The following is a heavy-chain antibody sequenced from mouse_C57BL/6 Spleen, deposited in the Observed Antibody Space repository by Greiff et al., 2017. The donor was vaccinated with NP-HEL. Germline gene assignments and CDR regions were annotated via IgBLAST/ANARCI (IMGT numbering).Heavy chain of an antibody. CDR1: GFNIKDDY. CDR2: IDPENGDT. J-gene: IGHJ2*01. Sequence: VQLKQSGAELVRPGASVKLSCTASGFNIKDDYMHWVKQRPEQGLEWIGWIDPENGDTEYASKFQGKATITADTSSNTAYLQLSSLTSEDTAVYYCTKAVVFDYGGQGTTLTVSS. D-gene: IGHD1-1*01. CDR3: TKAVVFDY. V-gene: IGHV14-4*01.